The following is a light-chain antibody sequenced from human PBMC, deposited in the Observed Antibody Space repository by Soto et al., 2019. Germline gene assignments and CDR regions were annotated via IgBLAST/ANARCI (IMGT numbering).Light chain of an antibody. J-gene: IGKJ1*01. CDR2: KAS. V-gene: IGKV1-5*03. Sequence: DIQMTQSAATLSVSLGDRVTITCRASQSINSWLAWYQQKPGKAPKLLIYKASSLESGVPSRFSGSASGTEFTLTISSLQPDDFATYYCQQYNIYGTFGQGTKVDIK. CDR3: QQYNIYGT. CDR1: QSINSW.